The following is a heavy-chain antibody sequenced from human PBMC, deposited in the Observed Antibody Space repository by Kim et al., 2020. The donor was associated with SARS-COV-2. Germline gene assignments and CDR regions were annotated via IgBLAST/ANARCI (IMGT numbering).Heavy chain of an antibody. D-gene: IGHD3-3*01. V-gene: IGHV3-48*02. CDR2: ISSSSTI. Sequence: GGSLRLSCAASGFTFSSYSMNWVRQAPGKGLEWVSYISSSSTIYYADSVKGRFTISRDNAKNSLYLQMNSLRDEDTAVYYCARDLGTATIFGVVNHDAFDIWGQGTMVTVSS. CDR3: ARDLGTATIFGVVNHDAFDI. J-gene: IGHJ3*02. CDR1: GFTFSSYS.